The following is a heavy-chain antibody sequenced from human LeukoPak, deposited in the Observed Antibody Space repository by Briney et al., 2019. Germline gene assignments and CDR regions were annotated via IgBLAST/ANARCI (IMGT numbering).Heavy chain of an antibody. V-gene: IGHV3-53*01. CDR1: GFTVSSNY. CDR2: IYSGGST. D-gene: IGHD4-17*01. J-gene: IGHJ4*02. Sequence: PGGSLRLSCAASGFTVSSNYMSWVRQAPGKGLEWVSVIYSGGSTYYADSVKGRFTISRDNGKNSLYLQMNSLRAEDTAVYYCARDRLHYGEYEKTFDYWGQGTLVTVSS. CDR3: ARDRLHYGEYEKTFDY.